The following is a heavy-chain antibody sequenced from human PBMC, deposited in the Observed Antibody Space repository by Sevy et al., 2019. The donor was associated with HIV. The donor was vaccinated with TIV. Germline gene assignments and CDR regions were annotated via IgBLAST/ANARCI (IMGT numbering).Heavy chain of an antibody. CDR1: GFTFSSYT. J-gene: IGHJ4*02. CDR2: ISSGSTYI. D-gene: IGHD2-2*01. Sequence: GGSLRLSCAASGFTFSSYTMNWVRQAPGKGLEWVSSISSGSTYIYYADSLKGRFTISRDNAKNSVYLQMNSLRAEDTAVYYCARDGGCTSTSCLLYFDYWGQGTLVTVSS. V-gene: IGHV3-21*01. CDR3: ARDGGCTSTSCLLYFDY.